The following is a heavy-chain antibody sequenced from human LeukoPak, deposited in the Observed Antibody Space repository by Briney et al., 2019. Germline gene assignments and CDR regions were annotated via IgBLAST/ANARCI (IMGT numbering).Heavy chain of an antibody. J-gene: IGHJ5*02. CDR1: GFTFSNYA. CDR2: ISDNGGDT. Sequence: PGGSLRLSCSASGFTFSNYAMHWVRQAPGKGLEYVSAISDNGGDTYYADSVKGRFTISRDNSKSTLYLQMSSLRSEDTAVYYCVSLSWSREAYNFAQHKWFDPWGQGTLVTVSS. D-gene: IGHD5-24*01. CDR3: VSLSWSREAYNFAQHKWFDP. V-gene: IGHV3-64D*09.